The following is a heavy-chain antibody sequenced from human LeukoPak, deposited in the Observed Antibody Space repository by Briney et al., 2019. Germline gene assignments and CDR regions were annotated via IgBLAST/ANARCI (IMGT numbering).Heavy chain of an antibody. D-gene: IGHD3-9*01. J-gene: IGHJ6*03. CDR3: AREVVTGASGYDYYMDV. V-gene: IGHV4-39*02. Sequence: SETLSVTCSVSGGSINRSGYYWGWIRQPPGKGLEWIGNIYFSGKTYYNPSLQSRVTISVDTSKNQFSLKVTSVTAADTAVYYCAREVVTGASGYDYYMDVWGKGTTVTVSS. CDR1: GGSINRSGYY. CDR2: IYFSGKT.